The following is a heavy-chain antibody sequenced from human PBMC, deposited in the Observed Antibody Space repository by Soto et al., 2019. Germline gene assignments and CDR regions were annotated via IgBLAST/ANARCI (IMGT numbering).Heavy chain of an antibody. D-gene: IGHD3-10*01. V-gene: IGHV3-33*01. Sequence: QVQLVESGGGVVQPGRSLRLSCAASGFTFCSYGMHWVRQAPGKGLEWVAVIWYDGSNKYYADSVKGRFTISRDNSKNTLYLQMNSLRAEDTAVYYRARDDTMVRGVDYWGQGTLVTVSS. J-gene: IGHJ4*02. CDR1: GFTFCSYG. CDR2: IWYDGSNK. CDR3: ARDDTMVRGVDY.